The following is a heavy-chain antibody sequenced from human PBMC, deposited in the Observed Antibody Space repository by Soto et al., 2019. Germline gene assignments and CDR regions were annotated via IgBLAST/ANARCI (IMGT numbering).Heavy chain of an antibody. D-gene: IGHD2-15*01. V-gene: IGHV4-59*01. J-gene: IGHJ4*02. CDR2: IYYSGST. CDR1: GGSISSYY. Sequence: SETLSLTCTVSGGSISSYYWSWIRQPPGKGLEWIGYIYYSGSTNYNPSLKSRVTISVDTSKNQFSLKLSSVTAADTAVYYCAGVAVDCSGGSCYTAPHFDYWGQGTLVTVSS. CDR3: AGVAVDCSGGSCYTAPHFDY.